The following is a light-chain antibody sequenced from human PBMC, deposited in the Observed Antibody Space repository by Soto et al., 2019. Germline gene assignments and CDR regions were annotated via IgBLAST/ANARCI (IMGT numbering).Light chain of an antibody. J-gene: IGKJ1*01. CDR3: LQYYTTPRT. Sequence: DIVMTQSPDSLVVSLGERATINCKSSQSVLYSSNNKNYLAWYQQKPGQPPKLLIYWASTRESGVPDRFSGSGSGTDFTLTISSLQAEDVAVYFCLQYYTTPRTFGQGTKVEVK. V-gene: IGKV4-1*01. CDR2: WAS. CDR1: QSVLYSSNNKNY.